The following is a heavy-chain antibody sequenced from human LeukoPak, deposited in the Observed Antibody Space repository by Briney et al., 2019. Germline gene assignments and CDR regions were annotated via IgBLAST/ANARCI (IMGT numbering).Heavy chain of an antibody. CDR3: AREGVDTAMVINWFDP. CDR1: GGTFSSYA. D-gene: IGHD5-18*01. Sequence: SVKVSCKASGGTFSSYAISWVRQAPGQGLEWMGGIIPIFGTANYAQKFQGRVTITADESTSTAYMELSSLRSEDTAVYYCAREGVDTAMVINWFDPWGKGTLVTVSS. J-gene: IGHJ5*02. CDR2: IIPIFGTA. V-gene: IGHV1-69*13.